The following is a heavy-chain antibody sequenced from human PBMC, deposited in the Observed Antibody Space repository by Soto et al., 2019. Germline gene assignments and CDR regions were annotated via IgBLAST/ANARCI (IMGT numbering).Heavy chain of an antibody. CDR2: IDPYDSYT. CDR3: ARISLSGFGKYAMDV. Sequence: EESLKISCKGSGYTFTNYWISWVRQMPGKGLEWMGRIDPYDSYTNYSPSFQGHVTISVDKSISTAYLQWSSLKASDTAMYYCARISLSGFGKYAMDVWGQXTTVTVSS. V-gene: IGHV5-10-1*01. J-gene: IGHJ6*02. D-gene: IGHD3-10*01. CDR1: GYTFTNYW.